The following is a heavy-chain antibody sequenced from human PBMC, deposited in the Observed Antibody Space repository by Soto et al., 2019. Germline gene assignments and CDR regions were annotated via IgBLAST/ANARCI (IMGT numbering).Heavy chain of an antibody. D-gene: IGHD3-3*01. Sequence: EVQLLESGGGLVQPGGSLRLSCAASGFTFSSYAMSWVRQAPGRGLEWVSAISGSGGSTYYADSVKGRFTISRDNSKNTLYLQMNSLRAEDTAVYYCAKTHTRPNWFDPWGQGTLVTVSS. J-gene: IGHJ5*02. CDR3: AKTHTRPNWFDP. V-gene: IGHV3-23*01. CDR2: ISGSGGST. CDR1: GFTFSSYA.